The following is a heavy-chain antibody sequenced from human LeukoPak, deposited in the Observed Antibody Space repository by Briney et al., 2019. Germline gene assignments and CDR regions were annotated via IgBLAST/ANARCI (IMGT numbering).Heavy chain of an antibody. J-gene: IGHJ4*02. Sequence: GGSLRLSCAASGFTFSSYWMSWVRQAPGKGLEWVANIKQDGSEKYYVDSVKGRFTISRDNAKNSLYLQMNSLRAEDTAVYYCARERVVLVGNGHYFDYWGQGTLVTVSS. D-gene: IGHD2-15*01. CDR1: GFTFSSYW. V-gene: IGHV3-7*01. CDR2: IKQDGSEK. CDR3: ARERVVLVGNGHYFDY.